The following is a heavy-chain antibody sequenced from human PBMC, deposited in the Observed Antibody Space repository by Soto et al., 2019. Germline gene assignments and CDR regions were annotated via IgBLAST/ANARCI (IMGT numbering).Heavy chain of an antibody. J-gene: IGHJ5*02. V-gene: IGHV3-30*18. CDR3: AKDRYGSGVRNCFDP. Sequence: QVQLVESGGGVVQPGRSLRLSCAASGFTFSSYGMHWVRQAPGKGLEWVAVISYDGSNKYYADSVKGRFTISRDNSKNTLYLQMNSLRAEDTAVYYCAKDRYGSGVRNCFDPWGQGTLVTVSS. D-gene: IGHD3-10*01. CDR1: GFTFSSYG. CDR2: ISYDGSNK.